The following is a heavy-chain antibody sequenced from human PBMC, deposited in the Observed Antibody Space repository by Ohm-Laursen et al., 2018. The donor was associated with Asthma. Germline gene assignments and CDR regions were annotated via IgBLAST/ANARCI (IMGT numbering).Heavy chain of an antibody. J-gene: IGHJ4*02. CDR2: IIPIIGTP. CDR1: GGSMRSYS. Sequence: ASVKVSCKPAGGSMRSYSFSWVRQAPGQGLEWIGGIIPIIGTPDYAQRFHDRVKITADEYSNTVYMELSSLRSEDTALYYCARTPTTSGWYYGVYWDQGTLVTVSS. D-gene: IGHD6-19*01. CDR3: ARTPTTSGWYYGVY. V-gene: IGHV1-69*13.